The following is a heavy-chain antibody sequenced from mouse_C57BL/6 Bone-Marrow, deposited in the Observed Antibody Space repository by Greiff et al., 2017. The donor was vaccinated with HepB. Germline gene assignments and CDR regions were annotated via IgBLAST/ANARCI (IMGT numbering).Heavy chain of an antibody. J-gene: IGHJ1*03. CDR1: GFNIKNTY. Sequence: EVKLQESVAELVRPGASVKLSCTASGFNIKNTYMHWVKQRPEQGLEWIGRIDPANGNTKYAPKFQGKATITADTSSNTAYLQLSSLTSEDTAIYYCARGAYYGYDWGYFDVWGTGTTVTVSS. CDR3: ARGAYYGYDWGYFDV. D-gene: IGHD2-9*01. CDR2: IDPANGNT. V-gene: IGHV14-3*01.